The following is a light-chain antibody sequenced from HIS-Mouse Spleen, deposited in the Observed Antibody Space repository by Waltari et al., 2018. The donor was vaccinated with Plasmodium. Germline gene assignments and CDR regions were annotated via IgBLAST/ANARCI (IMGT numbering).Light chain of an antibody. CDR2: KDS. CDR3: YSTDSSGNHRV. CDR1: ALPKQY. J-gene: IGLJ3*02. V-gene: IGLV3-10*01. Sequence: SYELTQPPSVSVSPGQTARITCSGAALPKQYPYWYQQKPGQAPVLVIYKDSERPSGIPERFSGSSSGTMATLTISGAQVEDEADYYCYSTDSSGNHRVFGGGTKLTVL.